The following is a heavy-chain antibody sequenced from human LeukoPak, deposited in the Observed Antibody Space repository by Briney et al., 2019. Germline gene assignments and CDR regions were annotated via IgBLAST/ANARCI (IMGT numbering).Heavy chain of an antibody. V-gene: IGHV3-23*01. D-gene: IGHD4-17*01. CDR1: GFTFSSYA. CDR3: AKPGAGADYGDRFDY. CDR2: ISGSGGTT. Sequence: PGGSLRLSCAASGFTFSSYAMTWGRQAPGKGLEWVSTISGSGGTTYYADSVKGRFTISRDNSKNTLYLRMNSLRADDTAVYYCAKPGAGADYGDRFDYWGQGTLVTVSS. J-gene: IGHJ4*02.